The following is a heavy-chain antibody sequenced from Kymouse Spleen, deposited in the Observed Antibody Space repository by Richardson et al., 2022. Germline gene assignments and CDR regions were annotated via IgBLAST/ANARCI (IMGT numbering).Heavy chain of an antibody. CDR3: ARGQQWLGWFDP. CDR1: GGSFSGYY. CDR2: INHSGST. Sequence: QVQLQQWGAGLLKPSETLSLTCAVYGGSFSGYYWSWIRQPPGKGLEWIGEINHSGSTNYNPSLKSRVTISVDTSKNQFSLKLSSVTAADTAVYYCARGQQWLGWFDPWGQGTLVTVSS. J-gene: IGHJ5*02. D-gene: IGHD6-19*01. V-gene: IGHV4-34*01.